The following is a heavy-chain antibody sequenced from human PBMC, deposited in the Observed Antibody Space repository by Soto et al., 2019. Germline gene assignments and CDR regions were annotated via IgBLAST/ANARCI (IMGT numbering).Heavy chain of an antibody. CDR2: ISGSGGST. V-gene: IGHV3-23*01. CDR3: AKDYVESFGY. J-gene: IGHJ4*02. Sequence: PGGSLSLSCSSSGFTFSSYAMSLVRQAPGKGLEWVSAISGSGGSTYYADSVKGRFTISRDNSKNTLYLQMNSLRAEDTAVYYCAKDYVESFGYCGPGTLVTVSS. D-gene: IGHD3-10*01. CDR1: GFTFSSYA.